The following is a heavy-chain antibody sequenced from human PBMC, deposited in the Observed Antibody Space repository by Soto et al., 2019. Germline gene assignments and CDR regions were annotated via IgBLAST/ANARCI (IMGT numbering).Heavy chain of an antibody. CDR2: INSDGSST. CDR3: ARDRGVIMVYAISAFDI. D-gene: IGHD2-8*01. CDR1: GFTFSSYW. Sequence: EVQLVECGGGLVQPGGSLRLSCAASGFTFSSYWMHWVRQAPGKGLVWVSRINSDGSSTSYADSVKGRFTISRDNAKNTLYVQMNSLRAEDTAVYYCARDRGVIMVYAISAFDIWGQGTMVTVSS. J-gene: IGHJ3*02. V-gene: IGHV3-74*01.